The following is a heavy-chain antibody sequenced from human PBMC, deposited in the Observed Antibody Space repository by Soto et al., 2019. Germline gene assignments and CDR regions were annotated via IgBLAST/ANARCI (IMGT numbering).Heavy chain of an antibody. CDR3: ARGVGTDHYYGLDV. CDR2: IIPIFGTT. Sequence: SVKVSCKASGGTFSSYAISWVRQAPGQGLEWMGGIIPIFGTTDYAQEFQGRVTITADESTSTAYMELSSLRSEDTAVYYCARGVGTDHYYGLDVWGQGTTVTVSS. J-gene: IGHJ6*02. D-gene: IGHD1-1*01. V-gene: IGHV1-69*13. CDR1: GGTFSSYA.